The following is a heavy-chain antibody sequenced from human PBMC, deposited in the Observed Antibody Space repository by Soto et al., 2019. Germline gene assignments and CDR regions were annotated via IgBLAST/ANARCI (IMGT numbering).Heavy chain of an antibody. CDR2: IYYSGST. V-gene: IGHV4-61*01. D-gene: IGHD3-22*01. Sequence: PSETLSLTCAVSGGSVRSGSFYWSWIRQPPGKGLEWIGYIYYSGSTNYNPSLKSRVTISVDTSKNKFSLKLSSVTAADTAIYYCARVPYYYDSSGTRGWFDPWGQGTLVTVSS. CDR1: GGSVRSGSFY. CDR3: ARVPYYYDSSGTRGWFDP. J-gene: IGHJ5*02.